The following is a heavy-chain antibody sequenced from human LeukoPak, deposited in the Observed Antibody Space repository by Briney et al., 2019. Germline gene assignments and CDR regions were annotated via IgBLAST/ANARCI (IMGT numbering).Heavy chain of an antibody. CDR2: ISGSTGTT. Sequence: GGSPRLSCAASGFTFSSYAMTWVRQTPGKGLEWVSAISGSTGTTYYADSVRGRFTIARDNSKNTLYLRMDSLRAEDTAKYYCAKGLINDWSALEDWGQGTLVTVSS. CDR3: AKGLINDWSALED. CDR1: GFTFSSYA. V-gene: IGHV3-23*01. D-gene: IGHD3-9*01. J-gene: IGHJ4*02.